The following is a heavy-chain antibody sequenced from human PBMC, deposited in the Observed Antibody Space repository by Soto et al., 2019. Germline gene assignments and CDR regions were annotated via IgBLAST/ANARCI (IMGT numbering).Heavy chain of an antibody. J-gene: IGHJ4*02. CDR3: ARETGRGYHYFDY. D-gene: IGHD3-10*01. Sequence: SETLSLTCTVSGGSMNSYYWSWIRQPPGKGLEWIGHIYYSGATNYNPSLKSRLTISLDTSKNQFSLKLSSVTAADTAVYYCARETGRGYHYFDYWGQGTLVTVSS. CDR2: IYYSGAT. V-gene: IGHV4-59*01. CDR1: GGSMNSYY.